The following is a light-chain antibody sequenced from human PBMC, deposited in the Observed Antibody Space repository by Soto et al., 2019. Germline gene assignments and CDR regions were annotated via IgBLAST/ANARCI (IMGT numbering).Light chain of an antibody. Sequence: SQSPGTLSLYTGEGATLSCRASQSVGGTFLAWYQQKGGQAPRLLIYSASIGATGTPARFSGSGSGSDFTLTISSLQSEDFAVYYCQQYNKWPLPFGPGTKVDI. CDR3: QQYNKWPLP. V-gene: IGKV3-15*01. CDR2: SAS. J-gene: IGKJ3*01. CDR1: QSVGGTF.